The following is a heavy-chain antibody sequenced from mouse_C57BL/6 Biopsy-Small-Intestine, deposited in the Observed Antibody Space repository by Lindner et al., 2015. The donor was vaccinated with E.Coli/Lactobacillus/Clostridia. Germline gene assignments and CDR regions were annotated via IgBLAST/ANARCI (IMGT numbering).Heavy chain of an antibody. CDR1: GFNIKDYY. V-gene: IGHV14-2*01. CDR3: ARGLRLFAY. J-gene: IGHJ3*01. D-gene: IGHD2-2*01. CDR2: IDPEDDET. Sequence: VQLQESGAELVKPGASVKLSCTASGFNIKDYYMHWLKQRTEQGLEWIGRIDPEDDETKYAPKFQDKATLTADTSSNIAYLQLTSLTSEDTAVYYCARGLRLFAYWGQGTLVTVSA.